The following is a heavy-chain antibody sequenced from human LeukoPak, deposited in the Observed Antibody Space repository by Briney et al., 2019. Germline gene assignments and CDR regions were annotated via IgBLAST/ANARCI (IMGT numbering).Heavy chain of an antibody. Sequence: MTSETLSLTCTVSGGSISSYYWSWIRQPPGKGLEWIGYIYYSGSTNYNPSLKSRVTISVDTSKNQFSLKLSSVTAADTAVYYCARSGNTAMVGYWGQGTLVTVSS. J-gene: IGHJ4*02. CDR2: IYYSGST. V-gene: IGHV4-59*01. CDR3: ARSGNTAMVGY. D-gene: IGHD5-18*01. CDR1: GGSISSYY.